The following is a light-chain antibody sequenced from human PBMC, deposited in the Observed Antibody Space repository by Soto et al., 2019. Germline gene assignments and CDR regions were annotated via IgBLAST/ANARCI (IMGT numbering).Light chain of an antibody. CDR3: QQYNNWPWT. CDR1: QSVSSD. Sequence: VLTQSARTLSWSPGERATLSCRASQSVSSDLAWYQQKPGQAPRLLIHGASTRATGFPARFSGSVSGTEFTLTISSLQSEDFAVYDCQQYNNWPWTFGQGTKVDIK. CDR2: GAS. V-gene: IGKV3-15*01. J-gene: IGKJ1*01.